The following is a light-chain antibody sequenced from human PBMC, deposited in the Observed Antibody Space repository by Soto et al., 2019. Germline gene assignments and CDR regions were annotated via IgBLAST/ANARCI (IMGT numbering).Light chain of an antibody. CDR2: GSS. Sequence: IVMTQSPATLSVSPGEGVTLSCRASENVGTNLAWYQQKPGQAPRLLIYGSSTRATGIPATFSGSGSGTEFTLTISSLQSEESAIYYCQKYNNWGLSFGGGTKVDIK. J-gene: IGKJ4*01. V-gene: IGKV3D-15*01. CDR1: ENVGTN. CDR3: QKYNNWGLS.